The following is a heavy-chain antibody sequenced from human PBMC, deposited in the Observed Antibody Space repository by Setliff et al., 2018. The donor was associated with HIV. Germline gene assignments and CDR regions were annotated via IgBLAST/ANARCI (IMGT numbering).Heavy chain of an antibody. J-gene: IGHJ1*01. CDR2: INPSSGST. CDR1: GYTFTGYY. Sequence: GASVKVSCKASGYTFTGYYMHWVRQAPGQGLEWMGWINPSSGSTTYAQKFQGRVTMTRDTSTSTVYMELSSLRSEDTAVYYCARDPAPSSSASYFQHWGQGTPVTVSS. CDR3: ARDPAPSSSASYFQH. V-gene: IGHV1-46*01. D-gene: IGHD6-6*01.